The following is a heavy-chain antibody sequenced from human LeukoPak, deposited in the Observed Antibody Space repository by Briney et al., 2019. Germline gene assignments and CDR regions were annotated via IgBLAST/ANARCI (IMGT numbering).Heavy chain of an antibody. CDR1: GYTFTGYF. CDR2: INPNTGGT. Sequence: ASVKVSCKASGYTFTGYFVHWVRQAPGQGLQWMGWINPNTGGTNYAQKFQGRVTMTRDTSISTAYMELSRLRSDDTAVYYCARGDYYYYMDVWGKGTTVTVSS. J-gene: IGHJ6*03. CDR3: ARGDYYYYMDV. V-gene: IGHV1-2*02.